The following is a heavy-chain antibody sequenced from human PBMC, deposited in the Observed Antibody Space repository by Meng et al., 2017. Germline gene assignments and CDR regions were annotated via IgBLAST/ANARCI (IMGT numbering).Heavy chain of an antibody. CDR3: ARVRYYYDSSGYYATSYYFDY. Sequence: QLRDWGAGMLKPSETLSLTCAVYGWSFSGYYWSWIRQPPGKGLELIGEINHSGSTNYNPSLKSRVTISVDTSKNQFSLKLSSVTAADTAVYYCARVRYYYDSSGYYATSYYFDYWGQGTLVTV. CDR1: GWSFSGYY. D-gene: IGHD3-22*01. V-gene: IGHV4-34*01. CDR2: INHSGST. J-gene: IGHJ4*02.